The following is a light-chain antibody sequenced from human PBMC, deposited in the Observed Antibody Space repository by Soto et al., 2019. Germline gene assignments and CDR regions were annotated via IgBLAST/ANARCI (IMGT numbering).Light chain of an antibody. CDR3: QQYGSSPDT. Sequence: EIVLTQSPGTLSLSPGERATLSCRASQSVSSSYLAWYQQKPGQAPRLFIYGASSRATGIPDRFSGSGSGTDFTLTISRLEPEDFAVYYWQQYGSSPDTFGQGTKLEIK. V-gene: IGKV3-20*01. J-gene: IGKJ2*01. CDR2: GAS. CDR1: QSVSSSY.